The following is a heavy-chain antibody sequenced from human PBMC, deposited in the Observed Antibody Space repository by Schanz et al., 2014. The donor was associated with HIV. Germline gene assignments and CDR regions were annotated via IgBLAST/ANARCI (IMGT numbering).Heavy chain of an antibody. J-gene: IGHJ4*02. Sequence: QVQLVESGGGLVKPGGSLRLSCAASGFSLRDYYMSWIRQAPGKGLQWISYISVSGNSIYYADSVKGRFTISRDNAKNSMFLQMNSLRPDDTAVYFCALLGVNNAVHTPFDCWGQGTLVIVSS. CDR3: ALLGVNNAVHTPFDC. CDR1: GFSLRDYY. V-gene: IGHV3-11*01. D-gene: IGHD2-8*01. CDR2: ISVSGNSI.